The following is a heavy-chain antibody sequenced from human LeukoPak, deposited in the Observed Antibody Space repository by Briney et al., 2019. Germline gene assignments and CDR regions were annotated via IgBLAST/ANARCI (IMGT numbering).Heavy chain of an antibody. J-gene: IGHJ4*02. CDR1: GYTFTGYY. CDR2: INPNSGGT. CDR3: ARVGSSSWYTHYFDY. D-gene: IGHD6-13*01. Sequence: ASVKVSCKASGYTFTGYYMHWVRQAPGQGLEWMGWINPNSGGTNYAQKFQGWVTMTRDTSISTAYMELSRLRSDDTAVYYCARVGSSSWYTHYFDYWGQGTLVTVSS. V-gene: IGHV1-2*04.